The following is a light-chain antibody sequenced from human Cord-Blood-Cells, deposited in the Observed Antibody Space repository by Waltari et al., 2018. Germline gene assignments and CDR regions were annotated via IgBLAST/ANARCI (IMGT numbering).Light chain of an antibody. V-gene: IGKV3-15*01. Sequence: EIVMTQSPPTLSVSPGERATLSCRDTQSVSSNLAWYQQKPGQAPRLLIYGASTRATGIPARFSGSGSGTEFTLTISSLQSEDFAVYYCQQYDNWPRTFGQGTKVEIK. J-gene: IGKJ1*01. CDR1: QSVSSN. CDR2: GAS. CDR3: QQYDNWPRT.